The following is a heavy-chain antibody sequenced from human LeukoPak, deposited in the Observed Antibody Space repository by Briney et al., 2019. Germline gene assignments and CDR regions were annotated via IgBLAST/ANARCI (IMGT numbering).Heavy chain of an antibody. CDR1: GGAISSYY. CDR3: AETRSGSYFEE. D-gene: IGHD1-26*01. J-gene: IGHJ4*02. V-gene: IGHV4-59*01. Sequence: SSQTLSLTCAVSGGAISSYYWSWIRQPPGKGLEWIGYIYYSGSTNYNPSLKSRVTISVDTSKNQFSLKLSSVTAADTAVYYCAETRSGSYFEEWGQGTLVTVSS. CDR2: IYYSGST.